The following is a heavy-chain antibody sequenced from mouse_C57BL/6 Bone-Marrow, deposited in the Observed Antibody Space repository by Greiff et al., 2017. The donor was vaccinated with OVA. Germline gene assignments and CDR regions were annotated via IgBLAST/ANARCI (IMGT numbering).Heavy chain of an antibody. J-gene: IGHJ3*01. D-gene: IGHD1-1*01. Sequence: QVQLQQPGAELVRPGSSVKLSCKASGYTFTSYWMHWVKQRPIQGLEWIGNIDPSDSETHYNQKFKDKATLTVDKSSSTAYMQLSSLTSEDSAVYYCARDGSSYEFAYWGQGTLVTVSA. V-gene: IGHV1-52*01. CDR2: IDPSDSET. CDR3: ARDGSSYEFAY. CDR1: GYTFTSYW.